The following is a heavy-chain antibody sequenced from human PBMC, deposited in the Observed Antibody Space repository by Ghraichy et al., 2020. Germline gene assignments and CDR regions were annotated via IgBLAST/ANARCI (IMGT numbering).Heavy chain of an antibody. CDR1: GFTFPDYT. Sequence: GGSLRLSCAASGFTFPDYTMHWVRQAPGKALEWVSLITWDGAGTYYADSVRGRFTISRDNSKNSLYLQMNSLRTEDTAVYYCAKDLAAAGNYYYYGLDVWGQGTTVTVSS. J-gene: IGHJ6*02. V-gene: IGHV3-43*01. D-gene: IGHD6-13*01. CDR2: ITWDGAGT. CDR3: AKDLAAAGNYYYYGLDV.